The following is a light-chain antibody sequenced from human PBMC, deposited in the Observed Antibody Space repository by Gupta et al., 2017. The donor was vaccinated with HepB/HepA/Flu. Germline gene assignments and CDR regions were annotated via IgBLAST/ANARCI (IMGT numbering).Light chain of an antibody. V-gene: IGKV3-15*01. CDR1: QRISSN. J-gene: IGKJ1*01. CDR2: DAS. CDR3: QQYNDWPRT. Sequence: EIVMTQSPATLSVSPGERAVLSCRASQRISSNLVWYQQKPGQAPRLLIYDASSRASGIPARFSGSGSGTEFTLTISSRQSEDFAVFYCQQYNDWPRTFGQGTKVEVK.